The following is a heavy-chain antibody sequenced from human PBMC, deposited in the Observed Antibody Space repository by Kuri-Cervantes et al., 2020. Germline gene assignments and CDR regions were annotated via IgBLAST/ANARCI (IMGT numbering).Heavy chain of an antibody. V-gene: IGHV4-4*02. CDR2: IYYSGST. Sequence: GSLRLSCAVSGGSISSSNWWSWVRQPPGKGLEWIGSIYYSGSTYYNPSLKSRVTISVDTSKNQFSLKLSSVTAADTAVYYCARQYYDILTGYYSDDAFDIWGQGTMVTVSS. J-gene: IGHJ3*02. CDR1: GGSISSSNW. D-gene: IGHD3-9*01. CDR3: ARQYYDILTGYYSDDAFDI.